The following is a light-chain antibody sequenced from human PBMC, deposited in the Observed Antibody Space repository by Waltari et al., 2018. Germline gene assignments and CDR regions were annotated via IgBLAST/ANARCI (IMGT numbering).Light chain of an antibody. J-gene: IGKJ1*01. CDR3: QQYGNSPRT. CDR1: QSVTSSH. V-gene: IGKV3-20*01. CDR2: GAS. Sequence: ETVLTQSPGTLSLSPGERATLSCRASQSVTSSHLAWYQQKPGQAPRVLIHGASSRATGIPDRFSGSGSGTDFTLTITRLGPEDFAVYYCQQYGNSPRTFGQGTEVEIK.